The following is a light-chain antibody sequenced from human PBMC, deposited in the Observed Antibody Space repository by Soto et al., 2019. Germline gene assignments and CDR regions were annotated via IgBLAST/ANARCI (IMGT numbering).Light chain of an antibody. J-gene: IGKJ4*02. CDR2: GAS. CDR1: QSVSSN. V-gene: IGKV3-15*01. CDR3: QQYNKWPLT. Sequence: VMKQSPATVSVYQGERATLSCRASQSVSSNLAWYRRKPGQAPRLLMYGASTRATSGSDRFSGSGSGTEVTLTIISRQAEEVAVEYCQQYNKWPLTFGGGTKVDI.